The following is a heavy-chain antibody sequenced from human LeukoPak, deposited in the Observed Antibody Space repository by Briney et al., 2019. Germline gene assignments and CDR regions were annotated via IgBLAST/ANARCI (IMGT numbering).Heavy chain of an antibody. Sequence: ASGKVSCKASGYTFTGYYMHWVRQAPGQGLEWMGWINPNSGGTNYAQKFQGRVTMTRDTSISTAYMELSRLRSDDTAVYYCARGPYSSSWYDYWGQGTLVTVSS. CDR1: GYTFTGYY. D-gene: IGHD6-13*01. CDR3: ARGPYSSSWYDY. V-gene: IGHV1-2*02. CDR2: INPNSGGT. J-gene: IGHJ4*02.